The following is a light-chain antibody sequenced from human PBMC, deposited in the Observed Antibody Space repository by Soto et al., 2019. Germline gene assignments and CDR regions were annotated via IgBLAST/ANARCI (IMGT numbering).Light chain of an antibody. CDR3: SSYTSSSTLYV. Sequence: QSALTQPASVSGSPGQSITISCTGTSSDVGDNNYVSWYQQHPGKAPKLMFYDVTHRPSGISNRFSGSKSGNTASLTISGLQAEDEADYYCSSYTSSSTLYVFGTGTKLTVL. CDR1: SSDVGDNNY. V-gene: IGLV2-14*01. J-gene: IGLJ1*01. CDR2: DVT.